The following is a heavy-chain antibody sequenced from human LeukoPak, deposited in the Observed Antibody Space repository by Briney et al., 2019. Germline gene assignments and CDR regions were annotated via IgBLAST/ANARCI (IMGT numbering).Heavy chain of an antibody. CDR3: GRGPAPLWFGELVYWFDP. D-gene: IGHD3-10*01. J-gene: IGHJ5*02. Sequence: ASVKVSCKASEYTFTGYYMHWVRQAPGQGLEWMGWINPNSGGTNYAQKFQGMVTMTRDTSISTAYMELSRLRSDDTAVYYCGRGPAPLWFGELVYWFDPWGQGTLVTVSS. V-gene: IGHV1-2*02. CDR1: EYTFTGYY. CDR2: INPNSGGT.